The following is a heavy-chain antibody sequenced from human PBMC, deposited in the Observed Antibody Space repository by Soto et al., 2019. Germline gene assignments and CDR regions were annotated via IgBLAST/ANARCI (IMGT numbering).Heavy chain of an antibody. V-gene: IGHV3-30-3*01. CDR2: ISYDGSNK. Sequence: GGSLRLSCAASGFTFSSYAMHWVRQAPGKGLEWVAVISYDGSNKYYADSVKGRFTISRDNSKNTLYLQMNGLGAEDTAVYYCARELSVLAAAPVEGMDVWGQGTTVTVSS. CDR1: GFTFSSYA. D-gene: IGHD6-13*01. J-gene: IGHJ6*02. CDR3: ARELSVLAAAPVEGMDV.